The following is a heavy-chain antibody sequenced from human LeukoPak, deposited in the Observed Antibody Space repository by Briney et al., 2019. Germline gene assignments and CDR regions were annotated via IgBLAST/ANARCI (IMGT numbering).Heavy chain of an antibody. D-gene: IGHD4-11*01. J-gene: IGHJ6*03. Sequence: GGSLRLSCAASGFTFSSYGMHWVRQAPGKGLEWVAVIWYDGSNKYYADSVKGRFTISRDNSKNTLYLQMNSLRAEDTAVYYCAKWYSNYYYYMDVWGKGTTVTDSS. CDR1: GFTFSSYG. CDR3: AKWYSNYYYYMDV. V-gene: IGHV3-33*06. CDR2: IWYDGSNK.